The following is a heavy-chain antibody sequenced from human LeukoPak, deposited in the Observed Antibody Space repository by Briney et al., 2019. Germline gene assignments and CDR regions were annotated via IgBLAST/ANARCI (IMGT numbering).Heavy chain of an antibody. CDR3: TICGYDQCGASYM. CDR1: GFTFSGSA. Sequence: GGSLRLSCAASGFTFSGSAIHWVRQSSGKGLEWFGQIDKKDKGYTTATAYAASVKGRFTISRDDSINTAYLQMKSLKTEDTAVYFCTICGYDQCGASYMWGQGTMVTVSS. J-gene: IGHJ3*02. CDR2: IDKKDKGYTTAT. D-gene: IGHD5-12*01. V-gene: IGHV3-73*01.